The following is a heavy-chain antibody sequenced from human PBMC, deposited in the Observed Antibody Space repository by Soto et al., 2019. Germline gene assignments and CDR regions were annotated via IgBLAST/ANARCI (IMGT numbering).Heavy chain of an antibody. CDR3: AKGTAAAGLYYYYGMDV. Sequence: GGSLRLSCAASGFTFDDYTMHWVRQAPGKGLEWVSLISWDGGSTYYADSVKGRFTISRDNSKNSLYLQMNSLRTEDTALYYCAKGTAAAGLYYYYGMDVWGQGTTVTVSS. V-gene: IGHV3-43*01. J-gene: IGHJ6*02. CDR1: GFTFDDYT. D-gene: IGHD6-13*01. CDR2: ISWDGGST.